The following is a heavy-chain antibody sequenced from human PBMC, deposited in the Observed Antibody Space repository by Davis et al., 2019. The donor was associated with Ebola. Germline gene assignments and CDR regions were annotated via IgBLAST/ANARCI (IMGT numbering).Heavy chain of an antibody. CDR3: ARDIAAAPNWFDP. D-gene: IGHD6-13*01. V-gene: IGHV4-31*03. CDR1: GGSISSGGYY. J-gene: IGHJ5*02. CDR2: IYYSGST. Sequence: PSETLSLTCTVSGGSISSGGYYWSWIRQHPGKGLEWIGYIYYSGSTYYNPSLKSRVTISVDTSKNQFSLKLSSVTAADTAVYYCARDIAAAPNWFDPWGQGTLVTVSS.